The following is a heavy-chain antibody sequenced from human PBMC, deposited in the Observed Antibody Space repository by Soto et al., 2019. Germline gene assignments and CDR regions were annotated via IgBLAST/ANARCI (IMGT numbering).Heavy chain of an antibody. CDR2: ISSNGGST. Sequence: PGGSLRLSCSASGFTFSSYAMPWVRQAPGKGLEYVSAISSNGGSTYYADSVKRRFTISRDNSKNTLYLQMSSLRAEDTAVYYCVKESGSEAFDYWGQGTLVTVSS. CDR1: GFTFSSYA. J-gene: IGHJ4*02. CDR3: VKESGSEAFDY. D-gene: IGHD1-26*01. V-gene: IGHV3-64D*06.